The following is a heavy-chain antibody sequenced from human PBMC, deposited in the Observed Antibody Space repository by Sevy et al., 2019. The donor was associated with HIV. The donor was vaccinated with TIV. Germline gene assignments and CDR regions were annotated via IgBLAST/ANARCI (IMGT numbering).Heavy chain of an antibody. Sequence: SETLSLTCTVSGGSISSSSYYWGWIRQPPGKGLEWIGSIYYSGSTYYNPSLKSRVTISVDTSKNQFSLKLSSVTAADTAVYYCVRRGGYYDSSGYYPYYFDYWGQGTLVTVSS. J-gene: IGHJ4*02. CDR1: GGSISSSSYY. CDR3: VRRGGYYDSSGYYPYYFDY. V-gene: IGHV4-39*01. CDR2: IYYSGST. D-gene: IGHD3-22*01.